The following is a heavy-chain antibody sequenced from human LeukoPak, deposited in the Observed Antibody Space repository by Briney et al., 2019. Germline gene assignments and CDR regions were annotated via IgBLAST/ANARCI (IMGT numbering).Heavy chain of an antibody. J-gene: IGHJ6*03. CDR1: GNSISSGDNY. CDR2: IYYSGST. CDR3: ARGMAARSYYYYYMDV. V-gene: IGHV4-61*10. D-gene: IGHD6-6*01. Sequence: PSQTLSLTCTVSGNSISSGDNYWSWIRQPAGKGLEWIGYIYYSGSTNYNPSLKSRVTISVDTSKNQFSLKLSSVTAADTAVYYCARGMAARSYYYYYMDVWGKGTTVTVSS.